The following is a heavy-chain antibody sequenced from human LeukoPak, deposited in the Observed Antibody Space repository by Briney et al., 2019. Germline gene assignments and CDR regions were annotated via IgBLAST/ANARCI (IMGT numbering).Heavy chain of an antibody. J-gene: IGHJ3*02. CDR3: ASGRSDAFDI. CDR2: ISSSSSYI. D-gene: IGHD1-26*01. Sequence: GGSLRLSCAASGFTFSSYSMNWVRQAPGKGPEWVSSISSSSSYIYYADSVKGRFTISRDNAKNSLYLQMNSLRAEDTAVYYCASGRSDAFDIWGQGTMVTVSS. CDR1: GFTFSSYS. V-gene: IGHV3-21*01.